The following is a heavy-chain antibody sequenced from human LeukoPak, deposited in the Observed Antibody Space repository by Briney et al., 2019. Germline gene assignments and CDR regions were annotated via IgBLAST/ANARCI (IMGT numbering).Heavy chain of an antibody. V-gene: IGHV4-59*01. J-gene: IGHJ4*02. Sequence: SETLSLTCAVYGGSFSGYQWSWIRQSPGKGLEWVGYIDYGGTTNYNPSLKSRVTISVDMSKTQLSLKLSSATAADTAVYYCASGTGSGYVFDYWGQGTLVTVSS. CDR1: GGSFSGYQ. CDR2: IDYGGTT. D-gene: IGHD3-22*01. CDR3: ASGTGSGYVFDY.